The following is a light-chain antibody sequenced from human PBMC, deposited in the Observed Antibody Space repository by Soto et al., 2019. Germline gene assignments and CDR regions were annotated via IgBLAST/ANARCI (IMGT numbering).Light chain of an antibody. Sequence: QSALTQPPSVSGSPGQSVTISCSGTSSDVGAYKYVSWYQQHPGKAPKVVIYNVNQRPSGVPDRFSGSKSGNTASLTISGLQAEDESDYHCSASAGMYHLWVFGGGTKLTGL. CDR3: SASAGMYHLWV. V-gene: IGLV2-11*01. J-gene: IGLJ3*02. CDR2: NVN. CDR1: SSDVGAYKY.